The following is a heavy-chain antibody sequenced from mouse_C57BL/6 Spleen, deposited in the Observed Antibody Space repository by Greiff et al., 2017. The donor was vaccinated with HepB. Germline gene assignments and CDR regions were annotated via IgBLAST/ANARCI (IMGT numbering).Heavy chain of an antibody. D-gene: IGHD1-1*01. V-gene: IGHV1-15*01. CDR3: TSSYYYGSKDY. J-gene: IGHJ2*01. CDR2: IDPETGGT. Sequence: QVQLQQSGAELVRPGASVTLSCKASGYTFTDYEMHWVKQTPVHGLEWIGAIDPETGGTDYNQKFKGKAILTADKSSSTAYMELRSLTSEDSAVYYCTSSYYYGSKDYWGQGTTLTVSS. CDR1: GYTFTDYE.